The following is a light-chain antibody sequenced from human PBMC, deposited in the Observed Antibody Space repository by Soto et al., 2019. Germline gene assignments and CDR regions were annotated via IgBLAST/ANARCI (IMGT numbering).Light chain of an antibody. J-gene: IGLJ1*01. CDR2: DNN. CDR3: GTWDSSLSAGV. CDR1: SSNIGNNY. Sequence: QCVLTHTPSLSAAPGQEVTISCSGSSSNIGNNYVSWYQQLPGTAPKLLIYDNNKRPSGIPDRFSGSKSGTSATLGITGLQTGDEADYYCGTWDSSLSAGVFGTGTKVTVL. V-gene: IGLV1-51*01.